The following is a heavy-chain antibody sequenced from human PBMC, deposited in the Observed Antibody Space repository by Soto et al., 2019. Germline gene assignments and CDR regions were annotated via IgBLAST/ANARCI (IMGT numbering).Heavy chain of an antibody. V-gene: IGHV3-30-3*01. Sequence: GGSLRLSCAASGFTFSSYAMHWVRQAPGKGLEWVAVISYDGSNKYYADSVKGRFTISRDNSKNTLYLQMNSLRAEDTAVYYCARGAYMNYRTIFGMVWGQGTLVTVSS. J-gene: IGHJ4*02. CDR2: ISYDGSNK. CDR1: GFTFSSYA. D-gene: IGHD3-3*01. CDR3: ARGAYMNYRTIFGMV.